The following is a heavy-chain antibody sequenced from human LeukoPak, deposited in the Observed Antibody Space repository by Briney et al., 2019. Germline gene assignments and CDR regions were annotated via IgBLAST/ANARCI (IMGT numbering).Heavy chain of an antibody. CDR1: GGSFSGYY. CDR2: INHSGST. J-gene: IGHJ4*02. CDR3: ARGLDCSGGSCYVDY. V-gene: IGHV4-34*01. Sequence: PSETLSLTCAAYGGSFSGYYWSWIRQPPGKGLEWTGEINHSGSTNYNPSLKSRVTISVDTSKNHFSLKLSSVTAADTAVYYCARGLDCSGGSCYVDYWGQGTLVTVSS. D-gene: IGHD2-15*01.